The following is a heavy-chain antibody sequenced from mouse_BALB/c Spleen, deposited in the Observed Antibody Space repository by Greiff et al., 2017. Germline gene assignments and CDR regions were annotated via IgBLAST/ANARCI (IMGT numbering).Heavy chain of an antibody. D-gene: IGHD1-1*01. V-gene: IGHV3-8*02. J-gene: IGHJ1*01. CDR3: ASSITTVVERADWYFDV. CDR1: GDSITSGY. CDR2: ISYSGST. Sequence: EVQLQESGPSLVKPSQTLSLTCSVTGDSITSGYWNWIRKFPGNKLEYMGYISYSGSTYYNPSLKSRISITRDTSKNQYYLQLNSVTTEDTATYYCASSITTVVERADWYFDVWGAGTTVTVSS.